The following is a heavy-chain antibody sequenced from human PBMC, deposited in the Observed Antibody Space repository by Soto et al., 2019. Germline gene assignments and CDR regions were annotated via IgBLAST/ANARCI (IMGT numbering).Heavy chain of an antibody. V-gene: IGHV3-23*01. CDR1: GFTFSSYA. CDR3: AKRGDYCTNGVCYSLRSNWFDP. CDR2: ISGSGGST. J-gene: IGHJ5*02. Sequence: GGSLRLSCAASGFTFSSYAMSWVRQAPGKGLEWVSAISGSGGSTYYADSVKGRFTISRDNSKNTLYLQMNSLRAEDTAVYYCAKRGDYCTNGVCYSLRSNWFDPWGQGTLVTVSS. D-gene: IGHD2-8*01.